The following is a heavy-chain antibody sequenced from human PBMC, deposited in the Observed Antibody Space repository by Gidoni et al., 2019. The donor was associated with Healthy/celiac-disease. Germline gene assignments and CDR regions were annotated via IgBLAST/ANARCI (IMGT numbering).Heavy chain of an antibody. J-gene: IGHJ4*02. CDR2: ISSSSSTI. CDR3: AREMAKLRRGYYFDY. V-gene: IGHV3-48*02. D-gene: IGHD3-16*01. CDR1: GFTFISYS. Sequence: EVQLVESGGGLVKPGGSLRLSCAASGFTFISYSMNWVRQAPGKGMEWVSYISSSSSTIYYADSVKGRFTISRYKAKNSLYLQMNSLRDEDTAVYYCAREMAKLRRGYYFDYWGQVTLVTVSS.